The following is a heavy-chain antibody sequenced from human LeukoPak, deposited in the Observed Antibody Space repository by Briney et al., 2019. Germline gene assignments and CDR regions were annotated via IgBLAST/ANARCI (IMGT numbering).Heavy chain of an antibody. Sequence: PSETLSLTCTVSGGSISSGSYYWSWIRQPAGKGLEWIGRIYTSGSTNYNPSLKSRVTISVDTSKNQFSLKLSSVTAADTAVYYCARDREDYGDYPYFDYWGQGTLVTVSS. CDR1: GGSISSGSYY. J-gene: IGHJ4*02. CDR3: ARDREDYGDYPYFDY. CDR2: IYTSGST. V-gene: IGHV4-61*02. D-gene: IGHD4-17*01.